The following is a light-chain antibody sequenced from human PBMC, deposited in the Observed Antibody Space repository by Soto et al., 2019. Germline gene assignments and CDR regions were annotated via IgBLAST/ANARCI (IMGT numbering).Light chain of an antibody. Sequence: QSVLTQPPSVSAAPGQKVTISCSGSSSNIGNNYVSWYQQLPGTAPKLLIYENNKRPSGIPDRFSGSKSGTSATLGITGLQTRDEADYYCGTWDSSLSVGVFGGGTKVTVL. CDR2: ENN. CDR1: SSNIGNNY. V-gene: IGLV1-51*02. CDR3: GTWDSSLSVGV. J-gene: IGLJ3*02.